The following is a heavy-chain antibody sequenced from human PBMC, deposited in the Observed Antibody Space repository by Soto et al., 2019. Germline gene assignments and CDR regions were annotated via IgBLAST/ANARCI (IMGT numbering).Heavy chain of an antibody. Sequence: GASVKVSCKASGYTFASYGISWVRQAPGQGLEWMGRISAYNGNTNYAQKLQGRVTMTTDTSTSTAYMELRSLRSDDTAVYYCAREKAAAGLLLFDPWGQGTLVPVSP. CDR3: AREKAAAGLLLFDP. D-gene: IGHD6-13*01. V-gene: IGHV1-18*01. CDR2: ISAYNGNT. J-gene: IGHJ5*02. CDR1: GYTFASYG.